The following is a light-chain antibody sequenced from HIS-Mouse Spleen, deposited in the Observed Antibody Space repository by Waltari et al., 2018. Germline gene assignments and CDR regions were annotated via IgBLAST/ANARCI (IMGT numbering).Light chain of an antibody. Sequence: SYELTQPPSVSVSPGQTASITCSGAKLGSKYACWYQQQPGQYTVLVFYQDSKRPSGIPERFSGSNSGNTATLTISGTQAMDEADYYCQAWDSSVVFGGGTKLTVL. CDR3: QAWDSSVV. J-gene: IGLJ2*01. CDR2: QDS. CDR1: KLGSKY. V-gene: IGLV3-1*01.